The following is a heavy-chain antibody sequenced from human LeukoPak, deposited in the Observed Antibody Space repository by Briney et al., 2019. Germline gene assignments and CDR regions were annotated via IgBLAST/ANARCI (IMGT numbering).Heavy chain of an antibody. CDR3: ARYYYGSGNTYGMDV. CDR1: GYTFTVYY. D-gene: IGHD3-10*01. J-gene: IGHJ6*02. V-gene: IGHV1-2*02. CDR2: INPNSGGT. Sequence: ASVNVSCTASGYTFTVYYMHWVRQAPGQGLEWMGWINPNSGGTNYAQKFQGRVTMTRDTSISTAYMELSRLRSDDTAVYYCARYYYGSGNTYGMDVWGQGTTVTVSS.